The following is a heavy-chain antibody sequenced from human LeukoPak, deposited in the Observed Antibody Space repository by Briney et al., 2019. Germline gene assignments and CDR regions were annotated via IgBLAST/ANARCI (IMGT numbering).Heavy chain of an antibody. CDR1: GGSISNYY. V-gene: IGHV4-59*01. CDR2: IYYSGST. Sequence: SETLSLTCTVSGGSISNYYWSWIRQPPGKGLEFIGYIYYSGSTNYNPSLKSRVTISVDTSKNQFSLKLTSVTAADTAVYYCARESDTAMPDFDYWGQGTLVTVSS. CDR3: ARESDTAMPDFDY. D-gene: IGHD5-18*01. J-gene: IGHJ4*02.